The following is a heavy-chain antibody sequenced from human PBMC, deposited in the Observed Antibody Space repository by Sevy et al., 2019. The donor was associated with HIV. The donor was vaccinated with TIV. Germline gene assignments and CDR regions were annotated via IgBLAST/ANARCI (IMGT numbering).Heavy chain of an antibody. CDR2: TRNKADSYTT. V-gene: IGHV3-72*01. Sequence: GRSLRLSCAASGFTFSDHYMEWVRQAPGKGLEWVGRTRNKADSYTTEYAASVKGRFTISREDSKNSLYLQMNSVKTEGTAVCYWATHAGLAAAGRVFDYWGQGTLVTVSS. CDR1: GFTFSDHY. J-gene: IGHJ4*02. D-gene: IGHD6-13*01. CDR3: ATHAGLAAAGRVFDY.